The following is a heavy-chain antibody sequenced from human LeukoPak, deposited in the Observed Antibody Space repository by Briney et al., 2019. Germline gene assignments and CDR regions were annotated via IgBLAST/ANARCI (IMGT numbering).Heavy chain of an antibody. D-gene: IGHD3-9*01. CDR1: GFTFSSYG. CDR3: AKERGDYDIGFQH. CDR2: ISYDGSNK. V-gene: IGHV3-30*18. J-gene: IGHJ1*01. Sequence: PGGSLRLSCAASGFTFSSYGMHWVRQAPGKGLEWVAVISYDGSNKYYADSVKGRFTISRDNSKNTLYLQMNSLRAEDTAVYYCAKERGDYDIGFQHWGQGTLVTVSS.